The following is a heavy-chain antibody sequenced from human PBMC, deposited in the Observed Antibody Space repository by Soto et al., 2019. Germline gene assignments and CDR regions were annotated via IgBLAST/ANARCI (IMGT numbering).Heavy chain of an antibody. D-gene: IGHD3-22*01. CDR1: GDSIIGTSW. CDR3: VRNGYYSLDV. J-gene: IGHJ6*02. CDR2: VYHSGAT. V-gene: IGHV4-4*02. Sequence: QVQLQESAPGLLRPSGTLSPTCAVSGDSIIGTSWWSWVRQTPGKGLDWIGEVYHSGATNYNPSLKSRVTISVDTSRNQFSPRLGTVTAADTAVYYCVRNGYYSLDVWGQGTTVTASS.